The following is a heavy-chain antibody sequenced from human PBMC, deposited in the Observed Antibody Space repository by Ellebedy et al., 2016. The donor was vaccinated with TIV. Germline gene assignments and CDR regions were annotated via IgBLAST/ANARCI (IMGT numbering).Heavy chain of an antibody. J-gene: IGHJ4*02. CDR3: ARDVHEYSGTYYVIY. D-gene: IGHD1-26*01. CDR1: GFILSDYA. V-gene: IGHV3-30*01. Sequence: PGGSLRLSCAASGFILSDYAMHWVRQAPGKGLEWVAVTSYDESNKEYADSVRGRFTISRDPSKNTLYLQMNSLRAEDTAVYYCARDVHEYSGTYYVIYWGKGTLVTVSS. CDR2: TSYDESNK.